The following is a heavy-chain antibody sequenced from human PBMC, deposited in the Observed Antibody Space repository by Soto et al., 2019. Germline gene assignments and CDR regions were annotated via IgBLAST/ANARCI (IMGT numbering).Heavy chain of an antibody. CDR3: AAVPVWRFLKWLPACFDY. Sequence: SVKVSCKTSGFMFTSSAVQRVRQARGQRLEWIGWLVVGSGNTHYAQNFQERVTLTRDMSTGTAYMELSSLRSEDTAVYYCAAVPVWRFLKWLPACFDYWGQGTLVTVSS. D-gene: IGHD3-3*01. V-gene: IGHV1-58*01. CDR2: LVVGSGNT. CDR1: GFMFTSSA. J-gene: IGHJ4*02.